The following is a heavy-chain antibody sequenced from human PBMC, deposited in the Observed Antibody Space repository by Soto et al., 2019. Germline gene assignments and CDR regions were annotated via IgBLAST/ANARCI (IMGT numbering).Heavy chain of an antibody. J-gene: IGHJ4*02. V-gene: IGHV3-11*06. Sequence: ALRLSCAASGFTFSDYYMSWIRQAPGKGLEWVSYISSSSSYTNYADSVKGRFTISRDNAKNSLYLQMNSLRAEDTAVYYCAKNYYDSSGYWYYFDYWGQGTLVTVS. CDR2: ISSSSSYT. CDR1: GFTFSDYY. D-gene: IGHD3-22*01. CDR3: AKNYYDSSGYWYYFDY.